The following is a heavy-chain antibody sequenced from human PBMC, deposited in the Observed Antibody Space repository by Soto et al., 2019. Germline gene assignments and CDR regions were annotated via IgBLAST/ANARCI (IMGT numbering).Heavy chain of an antibody. CDR1: GFTFSSYS. J-gene: IGHJ3*02. D-gene: IGHD2-21*02. V-gene: IGHV3-48*02. Sequence: GGSLRLSCAASGFTFSSYSINFFRHAPCKGLEWVSYISSSSSTIYYADSVKGRFTISRDNAKNSLYLQMNSLRDEDTAVYYCASPGVVTAIPGGAFDIWGQGTMVTV. CDR2: ISSSSSTI. CDR3: ASPGVVTAIPGGAFDI.